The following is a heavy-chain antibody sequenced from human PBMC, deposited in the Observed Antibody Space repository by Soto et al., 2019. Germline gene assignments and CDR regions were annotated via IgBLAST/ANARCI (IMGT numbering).Heavy chain of an antibody. Sequence: ASVKVSCKASGYTFTSYATHWVRQAPGQRLEWMGWINAGNGNTKYSQKFQGRVTITRDTSASTAYMELSSLRSEDTAVYYCARDHIAAAGTYYYYYMDVWGKGTTVTVSS. V-gene: IGHV1-3*01. J-gene: IGHJ6*03. D-gene: IGHD6-13*01. CDR1: GYTFTSYA. CDR3: ARDHIAAAGTYYYYYMDV. CDR2: INAGNGNT.